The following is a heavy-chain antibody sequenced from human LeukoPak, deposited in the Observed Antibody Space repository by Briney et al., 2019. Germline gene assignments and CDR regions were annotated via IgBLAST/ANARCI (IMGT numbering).Heavy chain of an antibody. CDR2: INHSGST. CDR3: ARGSRYFARFADY. V-gene: IGHV4-34*01. Sequence: PSETLSLNCAVYGGSFSGYYWSWIRQPPGKGLEWIGEINHSGSTNYNPSLKSRATISVDTSKNQFSLKLSSVTAADTAVYYCARGSRYFARFADYWGQGTLVTVSS. J-gene: IGHJ4*02. D-gene: IGHD3-9*01. CDR1: GGSFSGYY.